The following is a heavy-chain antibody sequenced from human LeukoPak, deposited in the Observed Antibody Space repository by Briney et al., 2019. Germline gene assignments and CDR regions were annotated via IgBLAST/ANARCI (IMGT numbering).Heavy chain of an antibody. CDR3: ARGCYSSFDY. V-gene: IGHV6-1*01. CDR1: GDSLSNNNVA. D-gene: IGHD5-18*01. CDR2: TYYRSKLNT. J-gene: IGHJ4*02. Sequence: SQTLSLTCAISGDSLSNNNVAWNWIRQSPSQGLEWLGRTYYRSKLNTDYAVSVKSRITINSDTSKHQFSLQLNSVTPEDTAVYYCARGCYSSFDYWDQGTLVTVSS.